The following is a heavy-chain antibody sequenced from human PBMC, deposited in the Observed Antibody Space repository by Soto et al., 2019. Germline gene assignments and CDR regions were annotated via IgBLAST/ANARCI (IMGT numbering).Heavy chain of an antibody. CDR1: GFTFSGYS. V-gene: IGHV3-48*02. Sequence: EVQLVESGGDLVQREGSLRLSCVASGFTFSGYSMNWVRQAPGKGLEWFSYITSDTKTIKYADSVKGRFTISRDNAKNSVYLQMNSLRDEDTAVYYCARSVEGHFDYWGQGTVVTVSS. D-gene: IGHD6-19*01. CDR2: ITSDTKTI. CDR3: ARSVEGHFDY. J-gene: IGHJ4*02.